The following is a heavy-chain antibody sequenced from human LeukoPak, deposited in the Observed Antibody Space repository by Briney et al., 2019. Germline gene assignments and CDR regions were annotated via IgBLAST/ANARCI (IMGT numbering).Heavy chain of an antibody. CDR2: ISAYNGNT. J-gene: IGHJ4*02. V-gene: IGHV1-18*04. CDR1: GYTFTSYY. Sequence: ASVKVSCKASGYTFTSYYMHWVRQAPGQGLEWMGWISAYNGNTNYAQKLQGRVTMTTDTSTSTAYMELRSLRSDDTAVYYCARDTRGDPFDYWGQGTLVTVSS. D-gene: IGHD2-21*01. CDR3: ARDTRGDPFDY.